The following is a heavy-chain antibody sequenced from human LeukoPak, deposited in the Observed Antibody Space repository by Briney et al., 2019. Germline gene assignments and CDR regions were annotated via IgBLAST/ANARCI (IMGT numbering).Heavy chain of an antibody. J-gene: IGHJ5*02. V-gene: IGHV4-39*01. CDR2: LYHSGST. Sequence: PSETLSLTCSVSGGSISSSSYYWGWMRQPPGKGPEWIGTLYHSGSTHYNPSLESRITISVDTSKNQFSLKLYSVTAADTAVYYCARQGDSTKGYYLDWFDPWGQGTLVIVSS. D-gene: IGHD3-3*01. CDR3: ARQGDSTKGYYLDWFDP. CDR1: GGSISSSSYY.